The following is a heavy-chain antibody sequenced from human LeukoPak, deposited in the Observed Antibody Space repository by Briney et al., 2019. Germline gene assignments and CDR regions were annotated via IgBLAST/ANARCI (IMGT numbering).Heavy chain of an antibody. CDR2: ISGSGGST. D-gene: IGHD3-10*01. Sequence: GGSLRLSCAASGFTFSSYAMSWVRQAPGKGLEWVSAISGSGGSTYYADSVKGRFTISRDNSKNTLYLQMNSLRAEDTAVYYCARDRGLGELSVDYYYYGMDVWGQGTTVTVSS. CDR1: GFTFSSYA. V-gene: IGHV3-23*01. J-gene: IGHJ6*02. CDR3: ARDRGLGELSVDYYYYGMDV.